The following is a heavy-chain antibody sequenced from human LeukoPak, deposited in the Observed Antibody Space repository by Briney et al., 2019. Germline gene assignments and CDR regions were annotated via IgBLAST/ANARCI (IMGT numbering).Heavy chain of an antibody. Sequence: PQSLCDTCTVTVGSLTSGGYYCNSISQHPRNCLESIGYIYYSGTTYYNPSLKTPFPISVPTSKNQFSLKLSFVSAADTAVYYCARAHSIFGVVSTTWFDPWGQGNLVTVSS. CDR1: VGSLTSGGYY. D-gene: IGHD3-3*01. V-gene: IGHV4-31*01. J-gene: IGHJ5*02. CDR2: IYYSGTT. CDR3: ARAHSIFGVVSTTWFDP.